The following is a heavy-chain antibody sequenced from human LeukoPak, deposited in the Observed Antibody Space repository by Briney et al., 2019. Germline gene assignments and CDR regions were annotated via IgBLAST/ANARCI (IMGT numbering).Heavy chain of an antibody. CDR1: GLTFSVYY. CDR2: ISSSGSTI. J-gene: IGHJ4*02. D-gene: IGHD6-19*01. Sequence: GGPLRLSCAASGLTFSVYYMSWIRQARGEGLEWVSYISSSGSTIYYADSVKGRFTISRDKAKNSLYLQMNSLRAEDTAVYYCACSGWFRGGWYFDYWGQGALVTVSS. CDR3: ACSGWFRGGWYFDY. V-gene: IGHV3-11*04.